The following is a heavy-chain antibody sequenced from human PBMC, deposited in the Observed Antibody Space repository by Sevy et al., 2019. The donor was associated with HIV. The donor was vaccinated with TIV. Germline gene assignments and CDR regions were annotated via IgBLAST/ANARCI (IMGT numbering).Heavy chain of an antibody. Sequence: ASVKVSCKASGYTFTGYYMHWVRQAPGQGLEWMGWINPNSGGTNYAQKFQGRVTMTRETSISTAYMELSRLRSDDTAVYYCARVAAENYYYGMDVWGQGTTVTVSS. CDR1: GYTFTGYY. D-gene: IGHD6-13*01. CDR2: INPNSGGT. J-gene: IGHJ6*02. V-gene: IGHV1-2*02. CDR3: ARVAAENYYYGMDV.